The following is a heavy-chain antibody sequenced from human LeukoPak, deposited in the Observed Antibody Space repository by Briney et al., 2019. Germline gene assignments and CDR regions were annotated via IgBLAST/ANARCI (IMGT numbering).Heavy chain of an antibody. D-gene: IGHD2-15*01. V-gene: IGHV4-30-4*01. CDR2: IYYSGST. CDR3: ASLGYCSGGSCYIFDY. CDR1: GGSISSGDYY. J-gene: IGHJ4*02. Sequence: SETLSLTCTVSGGSISSGDYYWSWIRQPPGKGLEWIGYIYYSGSTYYNPSLKSRVTISVDTSKNQFSLKPSSVTAADTAVYYCASLGYCSGGSCYIFDYWGQGTLVTVSS.